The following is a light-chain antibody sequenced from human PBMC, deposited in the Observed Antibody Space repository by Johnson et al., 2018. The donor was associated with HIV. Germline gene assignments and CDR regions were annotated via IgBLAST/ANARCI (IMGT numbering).Light chain of an antibody. Sequence: QSVLTQPPSASAAPGQKVTISCSGSSSNIGNNYVSWYQQLPGTAPKLLIYENNKRPSGIPDRFSGSKSGTSATLGITGLQTGDEADYYCGTWDSSLSAGIYVFGTGTKVTVL. CDR1: SSNIGNNY. J-gene: IGLJ1*01. V-gene: IGLV1-51*02. CDR3: GTWDSSLSAGIYV. CDR2: ENN.